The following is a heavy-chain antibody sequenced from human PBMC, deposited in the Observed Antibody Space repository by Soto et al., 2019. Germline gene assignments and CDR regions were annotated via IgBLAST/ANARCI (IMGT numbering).Heavy chain of an antibody. V-gene: IGHV3-43*01. D-gene: IGHD3-22*01. CDR2: ISWDGGST. CDR3: AKDNSENYDSSGYFDY. CDR1: GFTFDDYT. J-gene: IGHJ4*02. Sequence: EVQLVESGGVVVQPGGSLRLSCAASGFTFDDYTMHWVRQAPGKGLEWVSLISWDGGSTYYADSVKGRFTISRDNSKNSLYLQMNSLRTEDTDLYYCAKDNSENYDSSGYFDYWGQGTLVTVSS.